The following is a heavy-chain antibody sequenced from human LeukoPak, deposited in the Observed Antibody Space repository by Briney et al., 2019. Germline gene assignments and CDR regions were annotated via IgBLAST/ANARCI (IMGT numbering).Heavy chain of an antibody. D-gene: IGHD4-11*01. Sequence: GESLKISCKGPGYSFTSYWIGWVRQMPGKGLEWMGSIYPGDSGTRYSPSFQGQVTISADKSISTAYLQWSSLKAPDTAMYYWARQGGYDYSNYEYFDYWGQGTLVTVSS. J-gene: IGHJ4*02. CDR2: IYPGDSGT. V-gene: IGHV5-51*01. CDR1: GYSFTSYW. CDR3: ARQGGYDYSNYEYFDY.